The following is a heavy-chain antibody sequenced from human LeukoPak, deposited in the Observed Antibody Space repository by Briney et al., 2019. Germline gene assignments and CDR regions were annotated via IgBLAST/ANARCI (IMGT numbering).Heavy chain of an antibody. Sequence: GGALRLSWVASGFTFSSYSMNWVRQAAGKGLEWVSSISSSSSYKYYTDSVKGRFTISRDNAKNSLYLQMNSLRAEDTAVYYCARSAAGTYYWGQGTLVTVSS. CDR2: ISSSSSYK. CDR3: ARSAAGTYY. J-gene: IGHJ4*02. D-gene: IGHD1-1*01. V-gene: IGHV3-21*01. CDR1: GFTFSSYS.